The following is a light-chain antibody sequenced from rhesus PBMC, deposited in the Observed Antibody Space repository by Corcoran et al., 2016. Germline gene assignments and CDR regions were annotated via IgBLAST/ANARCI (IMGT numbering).Light chain of an antibody. Sequence: ETVVTQSPATLSLTPGERATLSCRASQSVGSNLAWYQQKPGQAPKLLINDASSRATGIPDRFSGSGSGTEFTLTISSLEPEDVGVYFCQQYNHWNTFSPGTKVEIK. CDR2: DAS. V-gene: IGKV3-42*02. CDR3: QQYNHWNT. CDR1: QSVGSN. J-gene: IGKJ2*01.